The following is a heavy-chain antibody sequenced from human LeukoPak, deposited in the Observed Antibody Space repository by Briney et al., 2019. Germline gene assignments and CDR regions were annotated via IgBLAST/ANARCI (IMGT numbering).Heavy chain of an antibody. CDR2: ISAYNGNT. Sequence: ASVKVSCKASGYTFTSYGISWVRQAPGQGLEWMGWISAYNGNTNYAQKLQGRVTMTTDTSTSTAYMELRSLRSDDTAVYYCAGAHCGGDCYPSDYWGQGTLVTVSS. CDR1: GYTFTSYG. V-gene: IGHV1-18*01. D-gene: IGHD2-21*02. J-gene: IGHJ4*02. CDR3: AGAHCGGDCYPSDY.